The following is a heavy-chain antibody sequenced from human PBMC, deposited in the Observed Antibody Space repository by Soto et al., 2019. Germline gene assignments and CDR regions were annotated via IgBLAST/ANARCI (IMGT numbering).Heavy chain of an antibody. CDR3: ARDNGIAGSFDP. CDR1: GFTFSSHE. V-gene: IGHV3-48*03. J-gene: IGHJ5*02. D-gene: IGHD6-13*01. Sequence: GGSLRLSCAASGFTFSSHEMNWVRQAPGKGLEWISYISGSGNITYYADSVKGRFTISRDNAKNSLYLQMNSLRDEDTSVYYCARDNGIAGSFDPWGQGALVTVSS. CDR2: ISGSGNIT.